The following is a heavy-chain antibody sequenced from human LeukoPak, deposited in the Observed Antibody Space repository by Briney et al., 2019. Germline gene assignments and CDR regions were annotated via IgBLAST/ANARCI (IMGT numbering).Heavy chain of an antibody. CDR2: ISTRNKYI. D-gene: IGHD1-26*01. CDR3: AKSKVGAADY. J-gene: IGHJ4*02. Sequence: GGSLRLSCAASGFTFSDYFMSWLRQAPGKGLEWVSYISTRNKYINYADSVKGRFTISRDNAKNSLYLQMISLRAEDTAVYYCAKSKVGAADYWGQGTLVTVSS. V-gene: IGHV3-11*03. CDR1: GFTFSDYF.